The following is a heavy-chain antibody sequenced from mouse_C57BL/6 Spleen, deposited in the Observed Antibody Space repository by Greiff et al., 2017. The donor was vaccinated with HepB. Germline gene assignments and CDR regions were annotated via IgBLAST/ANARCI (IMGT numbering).Heavy chain of an antibody. D-gene: IGHD1-1*01. Sequence: EVQLQESGPGLVKPSQSLSLTCSVTGYSITSGYYWNWIRQFPGNKLEWMGYISYDGSNNYNPSLKNRISITRDTSKNQFFLKLNSVTTEDTATYYCAREGPYYYGSSSYAMDYWGQGTSVTVSS. CDR1: GYSITSGYY. J-gene: IGHJ4*01. CDR3: AREGPYYYGSSSYAMDY. CDR2: ISYDGSN. V-gene: IGHV3-6*01.